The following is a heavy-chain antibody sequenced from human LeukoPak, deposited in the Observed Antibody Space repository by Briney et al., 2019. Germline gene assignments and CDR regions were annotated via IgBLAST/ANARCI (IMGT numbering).Heavy chain of an antibody. CDR3: ARAYTKTTGLAVPWGA. D-gene: IGHD6-19*01. J-gene: IGHJ5*02. Sequence: WETLSLTCAVSGDSISNDYYWGWIRQPPGKGLEWIGSINHYGTAYYNPSLKSRVIISVDTSKNQFSLKLISVTATDTAVYYCARAYTKTTGLAVPWGAWGQGTLITVAS. CDR2: INHYGTA. CDR1: GDSISNDYY. V-gene: IGHV4-38-2*01.